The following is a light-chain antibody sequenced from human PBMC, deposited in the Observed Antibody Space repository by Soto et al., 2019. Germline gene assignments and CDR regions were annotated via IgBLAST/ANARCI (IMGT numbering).Light chain of an antibody. CDR3: QQYGTSPLT. Sequence: EIVLTQSPGPLSLSPGERATLSCRASQSVSSSYLAWYQQTPGQAPRLLSYGASSRATGIPARFSGSGSGTDFTLTISRLEPEDFAVYYCQQYGTSPLTFGGGTKVDIK. CDR1: QSVSSSY. V-gene: IGKV3-20*01. CDR2: GAS. J-gene: IGKJ4*01.